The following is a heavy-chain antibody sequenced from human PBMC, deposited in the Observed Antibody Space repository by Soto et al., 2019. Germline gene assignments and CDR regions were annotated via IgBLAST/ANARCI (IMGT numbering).Heavy chain of an antibody. CDR2: IYYSGST. CDR1: GGSISTYH. CDR3: ARDAGVAAAGVDAFDI. J-gene: IGHJ3*02. V-gene: IGHV4-59*01. Sequence: PSETLSLTCTVSGGSISTYHCTWIRQPPGKGLEWIGYIYYSGSTNYSPSLKSRVTISVDTSKNQISLKVRSVTAADTAVYYCARDAGVAAAGVDAFDIWGQGTMVTVSS. D-gene: IGHD6-13*01.